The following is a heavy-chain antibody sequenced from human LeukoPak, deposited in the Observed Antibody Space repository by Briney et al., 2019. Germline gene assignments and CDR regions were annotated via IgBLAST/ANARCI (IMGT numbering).Heavy chain of an antibody. CDR2: FDPEEGET. Sequence: ASVKVSCKVSGYTLTELSMHWVRQAPGKGLEWMGGFDPEEGETIYAQKFQGRVTMTEDTSTDTAYMELSSLRSEDTAVYYCATHVVRGVTTVKRFDYWGQGTLVTVSS. J-gene: IGHJ4*02. V-gene: IGHV1-24*01. CDR3: ATHVVRGVTTVKRFDY. CDR1: GYTLTELS. D-gene: IGHD3-10*01.